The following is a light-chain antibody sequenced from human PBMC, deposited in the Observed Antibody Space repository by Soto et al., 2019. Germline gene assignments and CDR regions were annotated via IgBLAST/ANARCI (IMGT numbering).Light chain of an antibody. CDR1: SSDVGNYNY. CDR2: DVT. CDR3: ISYTTSSTWV. Sequence: QSALTQPASVSRSPGQSITISCTGTSSDVGNYNYVSWYQQHPGKAPKLVTYDVTNRPSGVSNRFSGSKSGNTASLTISGLQAEDEADYYCISYTTSSTWVFGGGTKVTVL. V-gene: IGLV2-14*01. J-gene: IGLJ3*02.